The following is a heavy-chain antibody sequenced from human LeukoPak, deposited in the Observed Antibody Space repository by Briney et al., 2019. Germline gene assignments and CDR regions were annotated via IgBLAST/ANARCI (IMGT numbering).Heavy chain of an antibody. CDR3: AITQGGYYFDY. Sequence: SETLSLTCTVSGGSISSGDYYWSWIRQPPGKGLEWIGYIYYSGSTYYNPSLKSRVTISVDTSKNQFSMKLRSVTAADTAVYYCAITQGGYYFDYWGQGTLVTVSS. V-gene: IGHV4-30-4*08. J-gene: IGHJ4*02. D-gene: IGHD2-15*01. CDR2: IYYSGST. CDR1: GGSISSGDYY.